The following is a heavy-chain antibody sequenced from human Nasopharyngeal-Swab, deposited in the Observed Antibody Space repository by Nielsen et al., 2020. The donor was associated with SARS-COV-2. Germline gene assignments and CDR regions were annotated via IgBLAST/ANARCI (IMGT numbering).Heavy chain of an antibody. CDR1: RVSITSQY. J-gene: IGHJ5*02. V-gene: IGHV4-59*11. CDR3: AKEGATGWFDP. CDR2: ISHNSGT. Sequence: GSLRLSCTVSRVSITSQYWSWIRQPPGKGLEWIGYISHNSGTSYNPSLKSRVTMFMDTSKNQFSLRLRSVTAADTAVYYCAKEGATGWFDPCGQGTLVTVSS.